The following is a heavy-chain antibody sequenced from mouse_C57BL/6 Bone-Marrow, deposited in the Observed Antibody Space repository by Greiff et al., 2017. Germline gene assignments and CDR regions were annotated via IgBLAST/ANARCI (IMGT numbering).Heavy chain of an antibody. J-gene: IGHJ2*01. CDR1: GYTFTSYT. CDR2: INPSSGYT. CDR3: ARGKERHYGNYVGDY. V-gene: IGHV1-4*01. Sequence: QVHVKQSGAELARPGASVKMSCKASGYTFTSYTMHWVKQSPGQGLEWIGYINPSSGYTKYTQKFKDKATLTADNSSSAAYMQLSSLTSEDSAVYYCARGKERHYGNYVGDYWGQGTTLTVSS. D-gene: IGHD2-1*01.